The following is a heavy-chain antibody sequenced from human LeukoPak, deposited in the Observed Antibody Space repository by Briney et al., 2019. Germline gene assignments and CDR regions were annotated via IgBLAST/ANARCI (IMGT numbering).Heavy chain of an antibody. Sequence: ASVKVSCKASGYTFTSYAMHWVRQAPGQRLEWMGWINAGNGNTKYSQKFQGRVTITRDTSASTAYMELSSLRSEDTAVYYCACSGSDCSGGSCYSDHAFDIWGQGTMVTVSS. CDR3: ACSGSDCSGGSCYSDHAFDI. J-gene: IGHJ3*02. V-gene: IGHV1-3*01. CDR2: INAGNGNT. D-gene: IGHD2-15*01. CDR1: GYTFTSYA.